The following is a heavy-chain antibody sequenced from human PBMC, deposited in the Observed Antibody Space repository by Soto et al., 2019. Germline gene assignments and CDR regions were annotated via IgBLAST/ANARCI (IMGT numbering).Heavy chain of an antibody. CDR3: ARGTYSDFYGMDV. D-gene: IGHD2-15*01. J-gene: IGHJ6*02. CDR1: GLIVSDNY. V-gene: IGHV3-53*02. CDR2: IYSGGST. Sequence: VQLVESGGGLIQPGGSLRLSCTASGLIVSDNYISWVRQGPGKGLEWVAVIYSGGSTYYADSVKGRFTTSRDNSKNTVYLQMDSLRAEDTALYYCARGTYSDFYGMDVWGQGTTVTVSS.